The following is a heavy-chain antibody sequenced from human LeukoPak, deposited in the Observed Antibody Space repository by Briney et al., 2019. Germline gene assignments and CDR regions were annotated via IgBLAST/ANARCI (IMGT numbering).Heavy chain of an antibody. J-gene: IGHJ4*02. CDR1: GYSISSGYY. D-gene: IGHD2-2*02. CDR3: ARHPPVGYCSSTSCYMGY. Sequence: SETLSLTCAVSGYSISSGYYWGWIRQPPGKGLEWIGSIYHSGSTYYNPSLKSRVTISVDTSKNQFSLKLSSVTAADTAVYYCARHPPVGYCSSTSCYMGYWGQGTLVTVSS. V-gene: IGHV4-38-2*01. CDR2: IYHSGST.